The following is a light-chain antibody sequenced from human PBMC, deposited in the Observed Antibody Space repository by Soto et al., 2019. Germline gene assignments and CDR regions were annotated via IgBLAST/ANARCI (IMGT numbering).Light chain of an antibody. CDR1: QSISSW. J-gene: IGKJ2*01. CDR3: QQYNSYPYT. V-gene: IGKV1-5*03. Sequence: DIQMTQSPSTLSASVGDRVNITCRASQSISSWLAWYQQKPGKAPKLLIYKASSLESGFPSRFSGSGSGTECTLTIGSLQPDDFATYYCQQYNSYPYTFGQGTKLEIK. CDR2: KAS.